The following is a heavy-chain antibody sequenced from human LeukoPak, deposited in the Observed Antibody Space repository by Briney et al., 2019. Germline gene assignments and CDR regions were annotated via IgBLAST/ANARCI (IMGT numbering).Heavy chain of an antibody. CDR3: ARAPYGDYQEGSLFDP. CDR2: FDPEDGET. CDR1: GYTLTELS. V-gene: IGHV1-24*01. J-gene: IGHJ5*02. Sequence: ASVKVSCKVSGYTLTELSMHWVRQAPGKGLEWMGGFDPEDGETIYAQKFQGRVTMTEDTSTDTAYMELSSLRSDDTAVYYCARAPYGDYQEGSLFDPWGQGTLVTVSS. D-gene: IGHD4-17*01.